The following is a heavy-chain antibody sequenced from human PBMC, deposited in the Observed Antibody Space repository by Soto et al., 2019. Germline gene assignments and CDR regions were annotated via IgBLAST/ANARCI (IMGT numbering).Heavy chain of an antibody. CDR2: ISSGSNFI. CDR3: ASKENSRWEIWLRLRIDY. CDR1: GFTFSNYS. D-gene: IGHD5-12*01. J-gene: IGHJ4*02. Sequence: EVHLVESGGALVKPGGSLRLSCATSGFTFSNYSMNWVRQAPGKGLEWVSFISSGSNFIYYADSVKGRFTISRDNAKNSLYLQMDSLRAEDTAVYYCASKENSRWEIWLRLRIDYWGQGTLVTVSS. V-gene: IGHV3-21*01.